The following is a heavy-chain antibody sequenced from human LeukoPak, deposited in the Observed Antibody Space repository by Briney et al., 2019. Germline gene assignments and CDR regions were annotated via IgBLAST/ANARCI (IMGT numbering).Heavy chain of an antibody. D-gene: IGHD4-23*01. V-gene: IGHV3-11*04. CDR3: ARDPPFDYGGNSGSDY. CDR2: INRRGNSI. J-gene: IGHJ4*02. CDR1: GFTFSDYY. Sequence: GGSLRLSFAASGFTFSDYYMSWIRQAPGKGLEWVSYINRRGNSIYYADSVKGRFTISRDNAKNSLYLQMNSLRAEDTAVYYCARDPPFDYGGNSGSDYWGQGTLVTVSS.